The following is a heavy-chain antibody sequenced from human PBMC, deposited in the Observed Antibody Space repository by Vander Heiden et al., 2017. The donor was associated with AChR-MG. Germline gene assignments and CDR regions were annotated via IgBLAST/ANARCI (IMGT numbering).Heavy chain of an antibody. V-gene: IGHV3-23*01. Sequence: EVQLLESGGGLGQPGGSLIFACAAHGFPFSKHAMSWVRQAPGKGLEWVSAIGSGGDSTYYADAVKGRFTISRDNSKDTLFLQMSGVRTEDTAVYFCAKGSSGWPYYLDYWGQGTVVTVAS. J-gene: IGHJ4*02. CDR1: GFPFSKHA. D-gene: IGHD6-19*01. CDR2: IGSGGDST. CDR3: AKGSSGWPYYLDY.